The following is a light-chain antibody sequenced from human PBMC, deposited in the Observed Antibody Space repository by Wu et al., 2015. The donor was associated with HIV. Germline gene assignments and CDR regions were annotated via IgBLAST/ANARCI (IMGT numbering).Light chain of an antibody. CDR1: QSISSNF. V-gene: IGKV3-20*01. CDR3: QHYGSSPYS. J-gene: IGKJ2*03. CDR2: ATS. Sequence: EIVLTQSPDTLSLSPGDRATLSCGASQSISSNFLAWYQQTPGRAPRLLNYATSSRATGIPDRFSGSGSGTDFTLTISRLEPEDFAVYYCQHYGSSPYSFGQGTKLEIK.